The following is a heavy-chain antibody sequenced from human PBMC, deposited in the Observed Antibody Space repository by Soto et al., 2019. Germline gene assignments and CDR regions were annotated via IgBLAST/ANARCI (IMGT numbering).Heavy chain of an antibody. CDR1: CYSISSGYY. Sequence: SETLSLTCAVSCYSISSGYYWGWIRQPPGKGLEWIGSIYHSGSTYYNPSLKSRVTISVDTSKNQFSLKLSSVTAADTAVYYCASEGYYDSSGYLRWFDPWGQGTLVTVSS. J-gene: IGHJ5*02. CDR2: IYHSGST. V-gene: IGHV4-38-2*01. CDR3: ASEGYYDSSGYLRWFDP. D-gene: IGHD3-22*01.